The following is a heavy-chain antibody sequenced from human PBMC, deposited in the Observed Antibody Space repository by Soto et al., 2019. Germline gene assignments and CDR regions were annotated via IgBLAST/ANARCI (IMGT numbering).Heavy chain of an antibody. Sequence: EVQLVESGGGLVQPGGSLRLSCVASGFSFSNYNMNWVRQAPGKGLEWVSYITDSSDTVHYADLVRGRFTISRDNAESLLYLQMNSLRGEDTAMYFCATDFDHGYDLDYWGRGTLVTVSS. CDR1: GFSFSNYN. D-gene: IGHD3-9*01. CDR3: ATDFDHGYDLDY. CDR2: ITDSSDTV. J-gene: IGHJ4*02. V-gene: IGHV3-48*01.